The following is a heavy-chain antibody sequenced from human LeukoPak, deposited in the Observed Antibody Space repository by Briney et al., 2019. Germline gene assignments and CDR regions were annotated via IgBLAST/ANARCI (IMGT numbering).Heavy chain of an antibody. J-gene: IGHJ4*02. V-gene: IGHV4-39*01. CDR2: IYYSGST. CDR3: ARHLTRGEQWLYYFDY. Sequence: PSETLSLTCTVSGGSISSSSYYWGWIRQPPGKGLAWIGSIYYSGSTYYNPSLKSRVTISVDTSKNQFSLKLSSVTAADTAVYYCARHLTRGEQWLYYFDYWGRGTLVTVSS. D-gene: IGHD6-19*01. CDR1: GGSISSSSYY.